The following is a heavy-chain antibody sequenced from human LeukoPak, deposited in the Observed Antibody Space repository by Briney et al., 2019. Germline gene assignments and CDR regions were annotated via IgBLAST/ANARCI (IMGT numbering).Heavy chain of an antibody. J-gene: IGHJ4*02. CDR1: GFTFSKYG. CDR3: AKAQGYYDC. Sequence: GGSLRLSCAASGFTFSKYGMNWVRQAPGKGLEWVSGIGVGGTTYYADSVKGRFTISRDTSKNTLYLQMNSLRAEGTAVYYCAKAQGYYDCWGQGTLVTVSS. CDR2: IGVGGTT. V-gene: IGHV3-23*01. D-gene: IGHD3-22*01.